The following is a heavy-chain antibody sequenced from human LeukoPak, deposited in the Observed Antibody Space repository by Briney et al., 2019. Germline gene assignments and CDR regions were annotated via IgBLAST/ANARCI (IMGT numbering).Heavy chain of an antibody. CDR2: MSGSGART. Sequence: GGSLRLSCAASGFTFSSYSMNWVRQAPGKGLEWVSLMSGSGARTYYADSVKGRFTISRDNSKNTLYLHMNSLRAEDTAVYYCAKGYYYDNSGESYFDYWGQGTLVTVSS. J-gene: IGHJ4*02. V-gene: IGHV3-23*01. CDR1: GFTFSSYS. D-gene: IGHD3-22*01. CDR3: AKGYYYDNSGESYFDY.